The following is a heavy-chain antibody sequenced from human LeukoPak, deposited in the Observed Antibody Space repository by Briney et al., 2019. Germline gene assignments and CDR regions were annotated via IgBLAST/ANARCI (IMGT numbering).Heavy chain of an antibody. CDR3: ARDPREWLVRDAFDI. D-gene: IGHD6-19*01. CDR2: ILYDGSKK. Sequence: HPGRSLRLSCAASGFTFSSYAMHWVRQTPGKGLEWVARILYDGSKKYYADSVKGRFTISRDNSKNTLYLQMNTLRSEDTAVYYCARDPREWLVRDAFDIWGQGTMVTVPS. V-gene: IGHV3-30*04. J-gene: IGHJ3*02. CDR1: GFTFSSYA.